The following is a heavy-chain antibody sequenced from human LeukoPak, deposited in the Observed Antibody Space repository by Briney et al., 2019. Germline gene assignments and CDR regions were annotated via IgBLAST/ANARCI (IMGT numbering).Heavy chain of an antibody. Sequence: GGSLRLSCAASGFTFSNYAMSWVRQAPGKGPEWVSVISGSSDKTYYADSVKGRFIISRDNSKNTLYLQINSLRAEDTAVYHCAKNPGPGNTYLEYLGQGTLVTVSS. D-gene: IGHD1-7*01. CDR3: AKNPGPGNTYLEY. J-gene: IGHJ4*02. V-gene: IGHV3-23*01. CDR2: ISGSSDKT. CDR1: GFTFSNYA.